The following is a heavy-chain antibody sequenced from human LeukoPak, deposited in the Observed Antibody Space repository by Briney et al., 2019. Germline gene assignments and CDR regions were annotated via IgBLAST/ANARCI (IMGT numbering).Heavy chain of an antibody. CDR2: IIPILGIA. Sequence: SVKVSCKASGGTFSSYAISWVRQAPGQGLEWMGRIIPILGIANYAQKFQGRVTITADKSTSTAYMELSSLRSEDTAVYYCARDLSVVVTAIPFDYWGQGTLVTVSS. V-gene: IGHV1-69*04. CDR1: GGTFSSYA. D-gene: IGHD2-21*02. J-gene: IGHJ4*02. CDR3: ARDLSVVVTAIPFDY.